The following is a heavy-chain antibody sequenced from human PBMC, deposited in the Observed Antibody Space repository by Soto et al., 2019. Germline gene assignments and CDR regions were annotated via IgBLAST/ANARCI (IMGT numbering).Heavy chain of an antibody. V-gene: IGHV3-30*03. Sequence: GGSLRLSCEASGFSFSSHGMHWVRQAPGKGLEWLAVISYDGNNKNYAETVKGRFSISRENYKNTLNQQINSLRAEDTAVYYCARSIAARLNWFDPWGQGTLVTVSS. CDR3: ARSIAARLNWFDP. D-gene: IGHD6-6*01. CDR2: ISYDGNNK. CDR1: GFSFSSHG. J-gene: IGHJ5*02.